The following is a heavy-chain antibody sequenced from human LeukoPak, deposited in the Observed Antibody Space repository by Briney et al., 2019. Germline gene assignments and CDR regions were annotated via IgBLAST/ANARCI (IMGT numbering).Heavy chain of an antibody. V-gene: IGHV1-69*05. CDR1: GGTFSSYA. J-gene: IGHJ3*02. CDR3: AREGDILTGYYISRGAFDI. CDR2: TIPIFGTA. D-gene: IGHD3-9*01. Sequence: ASVKVSRKASGGTFSSYAISWVRQAPGQGLEWMGGTIPIFGTANYAQKFQGRVTITTDESTSTAYMELSSLRSEDTAVYYCAREGDILTGYYISRGAFDIWGQGTMVTVSS.